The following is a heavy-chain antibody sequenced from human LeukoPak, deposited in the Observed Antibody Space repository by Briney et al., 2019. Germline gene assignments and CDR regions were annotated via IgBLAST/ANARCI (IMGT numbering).Heavy chain of an antibody. V-gene: IGHV1-2*02. J-gene: IGHJ5*02. D-gene: IGHD6-13*01. CDR2: INPNNGGT. Sequence: GASVKVSCKASGYTFTDYDMHWVRQAPGQGLEWMGWINPNNGGTNYAKKFQGGVTMTRDTSISTAYMELSRLRSDDTAVYYCARERGQQVRFDPWGQGTLVTVSS. CDR3: ARERGQQVRFDP. CDR1: GYTFTDYD.